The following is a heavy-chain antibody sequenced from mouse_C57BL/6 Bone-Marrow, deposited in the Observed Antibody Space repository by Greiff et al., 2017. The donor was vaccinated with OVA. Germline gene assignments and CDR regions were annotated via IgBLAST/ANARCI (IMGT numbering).Heavy chain of an antibody. Sequence: EVKLMESGGGLVQPGGSLSLSCAASGFTFTDYYMSWVRQPPGKALEWLGFIRNKANGYTTEYSASVKGRFTISRDNSQSILYLQMNALRAEDSATYYCARLRTGFYAMDYWGQGTSVTVSS. CDR1: GFTFTDYY. CDR2: IRNKANGYTT. D-gene: IGHD4-1*01. V-gene: IGHV7-3*01. J-gene: IGHJ4*01. CDR3: ARLRTGFYAMDY.